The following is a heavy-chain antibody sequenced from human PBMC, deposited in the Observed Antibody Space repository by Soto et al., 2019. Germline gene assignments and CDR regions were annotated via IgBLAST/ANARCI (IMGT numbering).Heavy chain of an antibody. J-gene: IGHJ4*02. Sequence: GASVKVSCKASGGTFSSYAISWVRQAPGQGLEWMGGIIPIFGTANYAQKFQGRVTITADESTSTAYMELSSLRSEDTAVYYCARVGAPRFLEWLPDYWGQGTLVTVSS. D-gene: IGHD3-3*01. CDR1: GGTFSSYA. CDR2: IIPIFGTA. CDR3: ARVGAPRFLEWLPDY. V-gene: IGHV1-69*13.